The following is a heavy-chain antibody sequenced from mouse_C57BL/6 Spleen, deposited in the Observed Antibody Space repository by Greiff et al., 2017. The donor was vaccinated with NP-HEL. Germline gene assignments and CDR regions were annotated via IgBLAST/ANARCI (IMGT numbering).Heavy chain of an antibody. CDR1: GYTFTSYW. J-gene: IGHJ1*03. Sequence: QVQLQQPGAELVRPGTSVKLSCKASGYTFTSYWMHWVKQRPGQGLEWIGVIDPSDSYTNYNQKFKGKATLTVDTSSSTAYMQLSSLTSEDSAVYYCARGGMVKRYFDVWGTGTTVTVSS. CDR2: IDPSDSYT. V-gene: IGHV1-59*01. CDR3: ARGGMVKRYFDV. D-gene: IGHD2-3*01.